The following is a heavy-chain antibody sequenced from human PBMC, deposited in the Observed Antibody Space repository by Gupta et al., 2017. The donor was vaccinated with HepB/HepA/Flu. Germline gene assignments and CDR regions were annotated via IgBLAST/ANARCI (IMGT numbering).Heavy chain of an antibody. J-gene: IGHJ6*03. Sequence: EVQLVESGGGLVKPGGSRRLSCAASGFTFRSYSMNWVSQAPGKGLEWVSSISSSSSYIYYADSVKGRFTISRDNAKNSLYLQMNSLRAEDTAVYYCARDGGSYPSDYFYYYMDVWGKGTTVTVSS. CDR1: GFTFRSYS. V-gene: IGHV3-21*01. D-gene: IGHD3-16*01. CDR2: ISSSSSYI. CDR3: ARDGGSYPSDYFYYYMDV.